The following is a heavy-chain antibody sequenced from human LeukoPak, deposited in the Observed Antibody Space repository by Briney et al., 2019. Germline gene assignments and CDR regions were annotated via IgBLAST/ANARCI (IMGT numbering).Heavy chain of an antibody. CDR3: ARGFIGVHVSYFYYMDV. Sequence: ASVKVSCKASGYTLTSYDINWVRQATGQGLEWMGWMNPNSGRTGYAQNFQGRITITRNTSISTAYMELSSLRSEDTAVYFCARGFIGVHVSYFYYMDVWGQGTTVTVSS. D-gene: IGHD5/OR15-5a*01. J-gene: IGHJ6*03. CDR1: GYTLTSYD. V-gene: IGHV1-8*01. CDR2: MNPNSGRT.